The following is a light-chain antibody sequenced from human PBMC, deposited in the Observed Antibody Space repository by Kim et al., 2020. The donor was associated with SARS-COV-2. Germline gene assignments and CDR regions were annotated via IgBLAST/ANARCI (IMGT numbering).Light chain of an antibody. CDR1: KLGDKY. V-gene: IGLV3-1*01. J-gene: IGLJ1*01. CDR3: QAWDSSTAF. CDR2: QDS. Sequence: VSPGQTASLTCSGDKLGDKYACWYQQKPGQSPVLVIYQDSKRPSGIPERFSGSNSGNTATLTISGTQAMDEADYYCQAWDSSTAFFGTGTKVTVL.